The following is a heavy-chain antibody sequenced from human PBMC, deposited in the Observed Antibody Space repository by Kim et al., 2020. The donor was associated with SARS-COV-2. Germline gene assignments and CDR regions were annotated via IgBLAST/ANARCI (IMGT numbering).Heavy chain of an antibody. CDR2: ISYDGSNK. D-gene: IGHD6-19*01. Sequence: GGSLRLSCAASGFTFSSYGMHWVRQAPGKGLEWVAVISYDGSNKYYADSVKGRFTISRDNSKNTLYLQMNSLRAEDTAVYYCAKGYSGWDIDYWGQGTLVTVSS. CDR1: GFTFSSYG. CDR3: AKGYSGWDIDY. V-gene: IGHV3-30*18. J-gene: IGHJ4*02.